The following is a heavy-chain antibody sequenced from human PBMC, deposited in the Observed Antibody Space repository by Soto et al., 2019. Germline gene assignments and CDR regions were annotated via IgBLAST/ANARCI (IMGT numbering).Heavy chain of an antibody. V-gene: IGHV3-21*01. J-gene: IGHJ4*02. CDR2: ISSSTGYI. CDR3: ERAGRDGYNLDY. Sequence: EVQLVESGGGRVKPGGSLRLSCATSGFTFSSYSMNWVRQAPGKGLEWVSSISSSTGYIYYADSVKGRFTISRDNAKNSLYLQMNSLRAEDTAVYYCERAGRDGYNLDYLGQGTLVTVSS. CDR1: GFTFSSYS. D-gene: IGHD5-12*01.